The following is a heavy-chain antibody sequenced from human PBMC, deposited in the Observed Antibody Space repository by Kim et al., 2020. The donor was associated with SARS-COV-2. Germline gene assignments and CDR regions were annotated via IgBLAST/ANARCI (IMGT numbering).Heavy chain of an antibody. Sequence: ASVKVSCNASGYTFTSYGISWVRQAPGQGLEWMGWISAYNGNTNYAQKLQGRVTMTTDTSTSTAYMELRSLRSDDTAVYYCARDGRWELLGPSDYWGQGTLVTVSS. J-gene: IGHJ4*02. V-gene: IGHV1-18*04. CDR1: GYTFTSYG. D-gene: IGHD1-26*01. CDR3: ARDGRWELLGPSDY. CDR2: ISAYNGNT.